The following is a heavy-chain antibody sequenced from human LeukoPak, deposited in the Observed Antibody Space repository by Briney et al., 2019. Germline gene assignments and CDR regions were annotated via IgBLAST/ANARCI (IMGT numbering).Heavy chain of an antibody. V-gene: IGHV1-69*04. D-gene: IGHD5-18*01. CDR1: GGTFSGYA. CDR2: IIPILGIA. CDR3: ARYDTAMVGFEYTYYYYGMDV. Sequence: ASVKVSCKASGGTFSGYAISWVRQAPGQGLEWMGRIIPILGIANYAQKFQGRVTITADKSTSTAYMELSSLRSEDTAVYYCARYDTAMVGFEYTYYYYGMDVWGQGTTVTVSS. J-gene: IGHJ6*02.